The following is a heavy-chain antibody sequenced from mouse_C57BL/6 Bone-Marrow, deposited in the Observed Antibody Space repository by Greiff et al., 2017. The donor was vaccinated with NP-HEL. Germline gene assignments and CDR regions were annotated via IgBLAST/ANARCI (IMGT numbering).Heavy chain of an antibody. CDR3: ERYYNGSSPWFAY. CDR1: GYAFSSYW. CDR2: IYPGDGDT. Sequence: QVHVKQSGAELVKPGASVKISCKASGYAFSSYWMNWVKQRPGKGLEWIGQIYPGDGDTNYNGKFKGKATLTADKSSSTAYMQLSSLTSEDSAVYFGERYYNGSSPWFAYWGQGTLVTVSA. V-gene: IGHV1-80*01. D-gene: IGHD1-1*01. J-gene: IGHJ3*01.